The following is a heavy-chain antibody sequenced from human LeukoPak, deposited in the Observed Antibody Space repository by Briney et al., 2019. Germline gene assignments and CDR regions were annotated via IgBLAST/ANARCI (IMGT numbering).Heavy chain of an antibody. Sequence: PGGSLRLSCAGSDFSSITYAMSWVRQAPGKGLEWVSAISGSGGSTYYADSVKGRFTISRDNSKNTLYLQMNSLRAEDTAVYYCAKDHAGGAHDYWGQGTLVTVSS. J-gene: IGHJ4*02. CDR3: AKDHAGGAHDY. V-gene: IGHV3-23*01. CDR2: ISGSGGST. CDR1: DFSSITYA. D-gene: IGHD1-26*01.